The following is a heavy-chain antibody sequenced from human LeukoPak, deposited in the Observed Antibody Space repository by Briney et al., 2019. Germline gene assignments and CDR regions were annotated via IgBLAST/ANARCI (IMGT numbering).Heavy chain of an antibody. V-gene: IGHV1-69*13. D-gene: IGHD1-7*01. Sequence: SVKVSCKASGGTFSSYAISWVRQAPGQGLEWMGGIIPIFGTANYAQKFQGRVTITADESTSTAYMELSSLRSEDTAVYYCARAWNYRSWFDPWGQGTLVTVSS. CDR3: ARAWNYRSWFDP. J-gene: IGHJ5*02. CDR2: IIPIFGTA. CDR1: GGTFSSYA.